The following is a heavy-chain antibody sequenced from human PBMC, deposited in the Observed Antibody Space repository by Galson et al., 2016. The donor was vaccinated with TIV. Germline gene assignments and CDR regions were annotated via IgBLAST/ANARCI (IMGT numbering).Heavy chain of an antibody. D-gene: IGHD2-21*01. J-gene: IGHJ5*02. Sequence: SVKVSCKASGGTFSNYAVSWVRQAPGQGLEWMGRIIPILGLTNYPQKFQGRVTITADESTTTAYMELSSLRSEDTAVYYCARALQDWWGSPDWFDPWGQGTPVTVSS. CDR1: GGTFSNYA. CDR2: IIPILGLT. V-gene: IGHV1-69*04. CDR3: ARALQDWWGSPDWFDP.